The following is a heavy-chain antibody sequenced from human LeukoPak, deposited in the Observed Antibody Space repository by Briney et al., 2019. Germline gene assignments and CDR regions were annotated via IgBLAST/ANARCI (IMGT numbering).Heavy chain of an antibody. D-gene: IGHD3-10*01. CDR3: TTGLRFGALFLDY. J-gene: IGHJ4*02. V-gene: IGHV3-15*01. Sequence: PGGSLRLSCAASGFTFSNAWMSWVRQAPGKGLEWVGGIKSKTDGGTTDYAAPVKGRFTISRDDSKNTLYLQMNSLKTEDTAVYYCTTGLRFGALFLDYWGQGTLVTVSS. CDR1: GFTFSNAW. CDR2: IKSKTDGGTT.